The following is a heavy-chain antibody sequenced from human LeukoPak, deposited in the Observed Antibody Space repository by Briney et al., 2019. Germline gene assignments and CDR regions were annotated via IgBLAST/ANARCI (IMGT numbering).Heavy chain of an antibody. V-gene: IGHV3-21*01. J-gene: IGHJ4*02. Sequence: NPGGSLRPSCAASGFTFSSYSMSGGRQARRKRLEWGSSISSSSSYIYYADSVKGRFTISGDNAKNSLYLQMNSLRAEDTAVYYCATITSSSYDFDYWGQGTLVTVSS. CDR1: GFTFSSYS. CDR3: ATITSSSYDFDY. CDR2: ISSSSSYI. D-gene: IGHD6-6*01.